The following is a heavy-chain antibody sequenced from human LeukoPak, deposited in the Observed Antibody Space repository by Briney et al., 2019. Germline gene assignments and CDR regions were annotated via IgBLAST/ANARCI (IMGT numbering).Heavy chain of an antibody. D-gene: IGHD2-2*01. J-gene: IGHJ4*02. CDR1: GFTFRSYG. CDR3: AKGIGVADD. CDR2: ISGSGGST. Sequence: PGGTLRLSCAASGFTFRSYGMSWVRQAPGKGLEWVSAISGSGGSTYYADSVKGRFTIPRDNSKNTLYLQMNSLRAEDTAVYYCAKGIGVADDWGQGTLVTVSS. V-gene: IGHV3-23*01.